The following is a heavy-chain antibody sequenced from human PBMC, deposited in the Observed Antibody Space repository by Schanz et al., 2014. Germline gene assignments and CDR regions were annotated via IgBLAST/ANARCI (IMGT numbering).Heavy chain of an antibody. Sequence: QVQLVQSGSEVKKPGDSVKVSCETSGYSFTKYGINWVRQAPGQGLEWMGWISPYNGHTDYGKKFQGRFTMTTDTTTTTAYLELRGLTSKDTTVVYYARGLQYDVASSYRTYGAFDFWGQGTMVTVS. J-gene: IGHJ3*01. CDR1: GYSFTKYG. V-gene: IGHV1-18*01. CDR2: ISPYNGHT. D-gene: IGHD3-16*02. CDR3: ARGLQYDVASSYRTYGAFDF.